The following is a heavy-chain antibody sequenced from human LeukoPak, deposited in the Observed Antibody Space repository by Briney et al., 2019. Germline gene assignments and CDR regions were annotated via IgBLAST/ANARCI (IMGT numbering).Heavy chain of an antibody. CDR2: ISGSNSYI. D-gene: IGHD1-1*01. V-gene: IGHV3-21*01. J-gene: IGHJ4*02. CDR3: ARALTTLTYEGY. Sequence: GSLKLSFATLGITFSKYPIHLIRPAPGKGLEWVSSISGSNSYIFYADSVKGRFTVSRDNAKDSLYLQMNSLRAEDTAVYYCARALTTLTYEGYWGQGTLVTVSS. CDR1: GITFSKYP.